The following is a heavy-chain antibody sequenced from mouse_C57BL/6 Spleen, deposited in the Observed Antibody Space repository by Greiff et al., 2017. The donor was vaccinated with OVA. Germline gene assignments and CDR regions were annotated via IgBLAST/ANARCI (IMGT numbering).Heavy chain of an antibody. J-gene: IGHJ3*01. CDR1: GYAFTNYL. Sequence: QVQLQQSGAELVRPGTSVKVSCKASGYAFTNYLIEWVKQRPGQGLEWIGVINPGSGDTNYNEKFKGKATLTADKSSRTAYMQLSSLTSEDSAVYFCARRSDYDPFAYWGQGTLVTVSA. V-gene: IGHV1-54*01. D-gene: IGHD2-4*01. CDR2: INPGSGDT. CDR3: ARRSDYDPFAY.